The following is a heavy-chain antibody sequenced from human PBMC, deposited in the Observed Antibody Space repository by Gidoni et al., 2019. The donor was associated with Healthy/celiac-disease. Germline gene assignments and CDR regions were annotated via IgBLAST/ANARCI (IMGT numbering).Heavy chain of an antibody. CDR1: GCPFSSYG. V-gene: IGHV3-30*18. CDR3: AKEKTLAGVGGMDV. CDR2: ISSDGSNK. J-gene: IGHJ6*02. Sequence: QVQLVESGGGVVQPGRSLRLSCATSGCPFSSYGMHWVRQAPGKGLEWVAVISSDGSNKYYADSVKGRFTISRDNSKNTLYLQMNSLRAEDTAVCYCAKEKTLAGVGGMDVWGQGTTVIVSS. D-gene: IGHD6-19*01.